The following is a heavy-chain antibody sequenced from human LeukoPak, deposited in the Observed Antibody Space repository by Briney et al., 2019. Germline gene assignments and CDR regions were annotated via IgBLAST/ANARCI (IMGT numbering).Heavy chain of an antibody. D-gene: IGHD5-24*01. V-gene: IGHV3-7*01. Sequence: GGSLRLSCAASGFTFSNYWMSWVRQAPGKGPEWVANIKQDGSEKYYVDSAKGRFTISRDNAKNSMYLQMNSLRAEDTAVYSCAREKSRDGHNEGLYYYYMDVWGKGTTVTVSS. CDR3: AREKSRDGHNEGLYYYYMDV. CDR1: GFTFSNYW. CDR2: IKQDGSEK. J-gene: IGHJ6*03.